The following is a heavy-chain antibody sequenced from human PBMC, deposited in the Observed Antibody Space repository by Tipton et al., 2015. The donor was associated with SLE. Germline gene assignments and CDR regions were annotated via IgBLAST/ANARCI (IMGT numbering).Heavy chain of an antibody. J-gene: IGHJ4*02. V-gene: IGHV1-3*01. D-gene: IGHD3-10*01. CDR2: INAGNGNT. CDR3: ARHPPYGSGSSYFDY. Sequence: QLVQSGAEVKKPGASVKVSCKASGYTFTSYAMHWVRQAPGQRLEWMGWINAGNGNTKYSQKFQGRVTITRDTSASTAYMELSSLRSEDTAVYYCARHPPYGSGSSYFDYWGQGTLVPVSS. CDR1: GYTFTSYA.